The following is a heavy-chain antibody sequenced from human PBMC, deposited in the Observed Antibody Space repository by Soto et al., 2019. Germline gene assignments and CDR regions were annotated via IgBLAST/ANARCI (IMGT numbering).Heavy chain of an antibody. CDR1: GFTPTTAP. J-gene: IGHJ4*02. D-gene: IGHD3-9*01. CDR3: ATSFRYFDN. Sequence: GGSLRLSCAGSGFTPTTAPLSLVRQPPGKGLEWVATVSGAASHTYYVDSVRGRFFISRDNSKNTVTLQMNNLTVDDTAVYYCATSFRYFDNWGQGTRVTVSS. V-gene: IGHV3-23*01. CDR2: VSGAASHT.